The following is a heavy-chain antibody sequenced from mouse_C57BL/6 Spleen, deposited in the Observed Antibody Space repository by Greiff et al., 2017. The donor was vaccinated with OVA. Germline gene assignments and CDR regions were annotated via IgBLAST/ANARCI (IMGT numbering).Heavy chain of an antibody. D-gene: IGHD1-1*01. V-gene: IGHV1-9*01. CDR3: ARFITTVVEGYYAMDY. CDR1: GYTFTGYW. CDR2: ILPGSGST. Sequence: QVQLKQSGAELMKPGASVKLSCKATGYTFTGYWIEWVKQRPGHGLEWIGEILPGSGSTNYNEKFKGKATFTADTSSNTAYMQLSSLTTEDSAIYDCARFITTVVEGYYAMDYWGQGTSVTVSS. J-gene: IGHJ4*01.